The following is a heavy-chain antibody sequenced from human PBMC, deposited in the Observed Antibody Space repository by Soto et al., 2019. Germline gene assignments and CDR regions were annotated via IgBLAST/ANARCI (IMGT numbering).Heavy chain of an antibody. CDR1: GGSIINGDYY. CDR3: ARDTNIAVAGSSYFDY. D-gene: IGHD6-19*01. V-gene: IGHV4-30-4*01. J-gene: IGHJ4*02. CDR2: IYYSGST. Sequence: PSETLSLTCTVSGGSIINGDYYWSWIHQPPGKGLEWIGYIYYSGSTYYNPSLKSRVTISVDTSKNQFSLKLSSVTAADTAVYYCARDTNIAVAGSSYFDYWGQRTLVTVSS.